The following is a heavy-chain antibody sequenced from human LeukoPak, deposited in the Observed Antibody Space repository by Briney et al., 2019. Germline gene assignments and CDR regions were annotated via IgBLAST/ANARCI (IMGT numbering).Heavy chain of an antibody. CDR1: GFTFSSYS. J-gene: IGHJ4*02. D-gene: IGHD1-26*01. CDR3: ASGRSAGATTSADY. CDR2: ISSSSSYI. V-gene: IGHV3-21*01. Sequence: GGSLRLSCAASGFTFSSYSMNWVRQAPGKGLEWVSSISSSSSYIYYADSVKGRFTISGDNAKNSLYLQMNSLRAEDTAVYYCASGRSAGATTSADYWGQGTLVTDS.